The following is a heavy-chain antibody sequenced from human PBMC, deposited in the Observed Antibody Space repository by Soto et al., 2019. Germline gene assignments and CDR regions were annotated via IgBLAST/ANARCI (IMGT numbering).Heavy chain of an antibody. CDR2: IYYSGST. D-gene: IGHD4-17*01. CDR1: GGSISSYY. Sequence: SETLSLTCTVSGGSISSYYWSWIRQPPGKGLEWIGYIYYSGSTNYNPSLKSRVTISVDTSKNQFSLKLSSVTAADTAVYYCAREYGDYNVLDYWGQGTLVTVSS. J-gene: IGHJ4*02. CDR3: AREYGDYNVLDY. V-gene: IGHV4-59*01.